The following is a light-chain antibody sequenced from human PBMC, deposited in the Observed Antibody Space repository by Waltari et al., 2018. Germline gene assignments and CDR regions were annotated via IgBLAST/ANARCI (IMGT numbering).Light chain of an antibody. CDR1: SSDIGGYKF. CDR2: EVS. V-gene: IGLV2-8*01. Sequence: QSVLTQPPSASGSPGQSVTFSCTGTSSDIGGYKFVSWYQQHPGKAPTLMLYEVSQRPSGVPERFSGSKSGNTASLTVSGLQAEDEADYYCSSYGGSNNLVFGGGTKLTVL. CDR3: SSYGGSNNLV. J-gene: IGLJ2*01.